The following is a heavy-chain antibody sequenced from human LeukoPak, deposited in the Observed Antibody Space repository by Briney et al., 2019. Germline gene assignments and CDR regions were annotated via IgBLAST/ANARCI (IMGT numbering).Heavy chain of an antibody. J-gene: IGHJ4*02. CDR3: ARDRATLRGNNYDLLTGYYTGWDY. CDR1: GYTFTSYG. V-gene: IGHV1-18*01. CDR2: VSTYNGNT. Sequence: ASVRVSCKASGYTFTSYGISWVRQAPGQGLQWMGWVSTYNGNTNYTQNLQGRVTMTADRSTSTAYMELRSLTSDDTAVYYCARDRATLRGNNYDLLTGYYTGWDYWAQGTLVSVSS. D-gene: IGHD3-9*01.